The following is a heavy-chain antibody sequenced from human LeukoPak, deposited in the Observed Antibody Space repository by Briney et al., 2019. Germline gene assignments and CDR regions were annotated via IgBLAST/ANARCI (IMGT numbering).Heavy chain of an antibody. V-gene: IGHV3-53*01. CDR1: GFIVSRNY. D-gene: IGHD4-23*01. Sequence: GGSLRLSCAASGFIVSRNYMGWVRQAPGKGLEWVSVLYSNGNIHYTDSVKGRFTISRDNSKNTLYLQMDNLRAEDTAIYYCARYSGDYSANLYYFDYWGQGTLVTVSS. J-gene: IGHJ4*02. CDR3: ARYSGDYSANLYYFDY. CDR2: LYSNGNI.